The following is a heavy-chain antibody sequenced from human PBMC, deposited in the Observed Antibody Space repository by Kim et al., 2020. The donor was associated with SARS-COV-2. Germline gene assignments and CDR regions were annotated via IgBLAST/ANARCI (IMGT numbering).Heavy chain of an antibody. CDR1: GGTFSSYA. V-gene: IGHV1-69*04. D-gene: IGHD3-16*01. CDR3: ARDWGSKDILKSYYYGMDV. CDR2: IIPILGIA. J-gene: IGHJ6*02. Sequence: SVKVSCKASGGTFSSYAISWVRQAPGQGLEWMGRIIPILGIANYAQKFQGRVTITADKSTSTAYMELSSLRSEDTAVYYCARDWGSKDILKSYYYGMDVWGQGTTVTVSS.